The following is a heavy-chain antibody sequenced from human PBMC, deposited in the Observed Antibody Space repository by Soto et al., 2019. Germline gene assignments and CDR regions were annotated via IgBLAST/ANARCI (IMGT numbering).Heavy chain of an antibody. D-gene: IGHD2-21*02. CDR1: EFTFSRYS. Sequence: PVGSLRLSWEVSEFTFSRYSMSWARQRPGKGLEWVAKIPQDGVDGHYADSVKGRFTITRDNGKNSLYLQLNNLRAEDTAVYYCARDHLILPAHDFFYGSDVWGRGATVTVSS. CDR3: ARDHLILPAHDFFYGSDV. CDR2: IPQDGVDG. V-gene: IGHV3-7*03. J-gene: IGHJ6*02.